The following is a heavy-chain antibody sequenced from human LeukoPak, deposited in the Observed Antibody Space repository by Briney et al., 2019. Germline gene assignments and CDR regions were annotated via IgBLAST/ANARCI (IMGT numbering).Heavy chain of an antibody. J-gene: IGHJ4*02. CDR1: GGSISSSSYY. CDR2: IYYSGST. V-gene: IGHV4-39*07. D-gene: IGHD2-2*01. Sequence: SETLSLTCTVSGGSISSSSYYWGWIRQPPGKGLEWIGSIYYSGSTYYNPSLKSRVTISVDTSKNQFSLKLSSVTAADTAVYYCARAPDPYYFDYWGQGTLVTVSS. CDR3: ARAPDPYYFDY.